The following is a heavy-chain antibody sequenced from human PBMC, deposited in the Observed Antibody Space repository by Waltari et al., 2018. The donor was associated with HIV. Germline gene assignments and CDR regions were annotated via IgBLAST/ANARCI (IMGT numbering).Heavy chain of an antibody. CDR2: LYYRGSP. V-gene: IGHV4-39*01. J-gene: IGHJ5*02. D-gene: IGHD3-16*01. CDR1: HDSVTNNYYY. CDR3: ARSTFTNVASIRKLGWFDP. Sequence: QVQLQESGPGLVKPSETLSLACIVSHDSVTNNYYYWAWIRQSTGKGLEWIGMLYYRGSPYHNPAVRSRVAMALDTSRNQFSLNLTSVTVSDTVFYYCARSTFTNVASIRKLGWFDPWGQGKLVTVSS.